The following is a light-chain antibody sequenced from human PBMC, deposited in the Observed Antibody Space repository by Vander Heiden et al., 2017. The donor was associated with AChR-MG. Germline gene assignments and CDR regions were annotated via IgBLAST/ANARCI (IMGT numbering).Light chain of an antibody. V-gene: IGLV3-1*01. Sequence: SYELTQPPSVSVSPGQTASITCSGDKLGNKYACWYQQKPGQSPVLVIYQDTKRPSGIPERFSGSNSGNTATLTVRGTQAMDEADYYCQAWDSTTYGVFGGGTKLTVL. CDR3: QAWDSTTYGV. CDR1: KLGNKY. CDR2: QDT. J-gene: IGLJ2*01.